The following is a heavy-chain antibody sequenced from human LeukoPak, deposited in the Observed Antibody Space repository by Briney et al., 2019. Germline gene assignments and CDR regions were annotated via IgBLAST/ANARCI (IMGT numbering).Heavy chain of an antibody. V-gene: IGHV3-66*01. Sequence: QSGGSLRLSCAASGFTVGSTYMSWVRQAPGKGLEWVSLIYSGGSTYYADSVKGSFTISRNRFKNTLYLQMNSLRAEDTAVYYCATSLDLDSVGAFDYWGQGTLVTVSS. D-gene: IGHD1-26*01. J-gene: IGHJ4*02. CDR2: IYSGGST. CDR1: GFTVGSTY. CDR3: ATSLDLDSVGAFDY.